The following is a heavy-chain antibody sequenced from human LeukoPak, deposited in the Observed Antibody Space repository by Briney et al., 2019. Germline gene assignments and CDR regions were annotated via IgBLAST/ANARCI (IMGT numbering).Heavy chain of an antibody. CDR3: ARDRYDSSGYYQRDV. D-gene: IGHD3-22*01. J-gene: IGHJ6*02. V-gene: IGHV3-48*03. CDR2: ISSSGSTI. CDR1: GFTFSSYE. Sequence: GESLRLSCAASGFTFSSYEMNWVRQAPGKGLEWVSYISSSGSTISYADSVKGRFTTSRDNAKNSLYLQMNSLRAEDTAVYYCARDRYDSSGYYQRDVWGQGTTVTVSS.